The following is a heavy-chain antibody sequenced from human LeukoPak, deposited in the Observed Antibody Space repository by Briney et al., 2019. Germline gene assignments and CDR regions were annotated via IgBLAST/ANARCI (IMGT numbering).Heavy chain of an antibody. CDR2: ISSSSSYI. CDR3: ATECYYDSSGFDY. Sequence: PGGSLRLSCAASGFTFSSYSMNWVRQAPGKGLEWVSSISSSSSYIYYADSVKGRFTISRDNAKNSLYLQMNSLRAEDTAVYYCATECYYDSSGFDYWGQGTLVTVSS. V-gene: IGHV3-21*01. CDR1: GFTFSSYS. D-gene: IGHD3-22*01. J-gene: IGHJ4*02.